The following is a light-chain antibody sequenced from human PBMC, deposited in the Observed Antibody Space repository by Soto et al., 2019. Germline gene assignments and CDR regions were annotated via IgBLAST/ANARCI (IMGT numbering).Light chain of an antibody. J-gene: IGKJ3*01. CDR3: QKYISAPYT. V-gene: IGKV1-27*01. CDR2: AAS. CDR1: QDIRNS. Sequence: DIQMTQSPSSLSASIGDRVTITCRASQDIRNSLAWYQHRPGKIPNLLIYAASTLQSGVPSRFSGRGSGPDFTLSISSLQPEDVATYYCQKYISAPYTFGPGTKVDIK.